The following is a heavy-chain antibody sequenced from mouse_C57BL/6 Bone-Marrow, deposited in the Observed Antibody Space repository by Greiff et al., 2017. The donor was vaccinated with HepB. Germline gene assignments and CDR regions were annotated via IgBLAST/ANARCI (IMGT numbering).Heavy chain of an antibody. D-gene: IGHD1-1*01. CDR2: ISSGSSTI. V-gene: IGHV5-17*01. Sequence: EVHLVESGGGLVKPGGSLKLSCAASGFTFSDYGMHWVRQAPEKGLEWVAYISSGSSTIYYADTVKGRFTISRDNAKNTLFLQMTSLRSEDTAMYYCARRVYYGSSHFDYWGQGTTLTVSS. J-gene: IGHJ2*01. CDR3: ARRVYYGSSHFDY. CDR1: GFTFSDYG.